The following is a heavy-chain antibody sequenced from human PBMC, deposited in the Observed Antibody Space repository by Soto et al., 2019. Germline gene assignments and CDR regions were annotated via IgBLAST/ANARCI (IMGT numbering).Heavy chain of an antibody. Sequence: QVQLVQSGAEVKKPGSSVKVSCKASGGTFSSYTISRVRQAPGQGLEWMGRIIPILGIANYAQKFQGRVTITADKYTSTAYMDLSSLRSEDTAVYYCARGIGYSGTRWGQGTLVTVS. CDR2: IIPILGIA. V-gene: IGHV1-69*02. D-gene: IGHD1-26*01. J-gene: IGHJ4*02. CDR1: GGTFSSYT. CDR3: ARGIGYSGTR.